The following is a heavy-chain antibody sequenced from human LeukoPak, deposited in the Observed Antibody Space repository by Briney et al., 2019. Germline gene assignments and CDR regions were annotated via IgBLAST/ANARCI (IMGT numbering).Heavy chain of an antibody. Sequence: GGSLRLSCAASGFTFSSYGMHWVRQAPGKGLEWVSFIRYDGSNKYYADSVKGRFTISRDNSNNTLYLQMNSLRAEDTAVYYCAKAPPPMDTAMARTISPPNTSRNGGPHWGQGTLVTVSS. J-gene: IGHJ4*02. CDR2: IRYDGSNK. V-gene: IGHV3-30*02. D-gene: IGHD5-18*01. CDR3: AKAPPPMDTAMARTISPPNTSRNGGPH. CDR1: GFTFSSYG.